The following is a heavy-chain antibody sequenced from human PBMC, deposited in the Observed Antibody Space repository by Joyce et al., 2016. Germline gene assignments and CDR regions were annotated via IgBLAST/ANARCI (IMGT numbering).Heavy chain of an antibody. J-gene: IGHJ4*02. CDR3: AREVSNGWYYFDL. D-gene: IGHD6-19*01. V-gene: IGHV3-21*02. Sequence: EVQLVESGGGLVKPGGSLRLSCTASGFLFNTFPMNWVRQALGKGLACVSSITSGNTYIHYTDSVKGRFTISRDNAKTSLYLQMNSLRDEDTAVYFCAREVSNGWYYFDLWGPGTPVTVSS. CDR1: GFLFNTFP. CDR2: ITSGNTYI.